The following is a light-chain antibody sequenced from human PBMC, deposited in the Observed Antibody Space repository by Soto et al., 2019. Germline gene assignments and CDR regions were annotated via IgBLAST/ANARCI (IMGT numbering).Light chain of an antibody. CDR2: GAS. Sequence: DIVLAQSPGTPSLTPGEKAVASCSVSQSVSSSYLAWYQHKPGQAPGPLIYGASNRATGIPDRFSGSGSGTDFTLTISRLEPEDFAVYYCQQYDNSPLTFGGGTKVDIK. J-gene: IGKJ4*01. V-gene: IGKV3-20*01. CDR1: QSVSSSY. CDR3: QQYDNSPLT.